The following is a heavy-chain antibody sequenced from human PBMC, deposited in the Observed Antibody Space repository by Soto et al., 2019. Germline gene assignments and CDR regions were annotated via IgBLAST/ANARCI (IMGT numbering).Heavy chain of an antibody. D-gene: IGHD2-15*01. CDR1: GFTFSDYY. Sequence: GGSLRLSCAASGFTFSDYYMSWIRQAPGKGLEWVSYISSSGSTIYYADSVKGRFTISRDNAKNSLYLQMNSLRAEDTAVYYCARAEGYCSGGSCYSLHFQHWGQGTLVTVSS. V-gene: IGHV3-11*01. CDR3: ARAEGYCSGGSCYSLHFQH. CDR2: ISSSGSTI. J-gene: IGHJ1*01.